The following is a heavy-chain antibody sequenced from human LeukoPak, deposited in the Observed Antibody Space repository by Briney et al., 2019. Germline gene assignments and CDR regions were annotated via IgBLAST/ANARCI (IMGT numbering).Heavy chain of an antibody. V-gene: IGHV4-59*01. J-gene: IGHJ3*02. CDR2: IYYSGST. D-gene: IGHD3-3*01. Sequence: SETLSLTCAVYGGSFSGYYWSWIRQPPGKGLEWIGYIYYSGSTNYNPSLKSRVTISVDTSKNQFSLKLSSVTAADTAVYYCARSVESITIFGVVIRGRAFDIWGQGTMVTVSS. CDR1: GGSFSGYY. CDR3: ARSVESITIFGVVIRGRAFDI.